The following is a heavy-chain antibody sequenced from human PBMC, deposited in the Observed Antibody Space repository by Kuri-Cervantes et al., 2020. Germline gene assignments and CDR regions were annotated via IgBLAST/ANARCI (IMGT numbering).Heavy chain of an antibody. V-gene: IGHV3-20*04. D-gene: IGHD1-26*01. Sequence: GGSLRLSCVVSGFTFDDYGMGWVRQAPGKGLEWVSGMNWNGGTTSYADSVKGRFTISRDNAKNSLYLQMNSLRVEDTALYYCAHSGSFYVMAEYFQHWGQGTLVTVSS. CDR1: GFTFDDYG. CDR3: AHSGSFYVMAEYFQH. CDR2: MNWNGGTT. J-gene: IGHJ1*01.